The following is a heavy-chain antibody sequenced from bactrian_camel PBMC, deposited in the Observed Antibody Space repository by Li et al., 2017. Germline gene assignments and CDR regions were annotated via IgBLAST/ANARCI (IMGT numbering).Heavy chain of an antibody. Sequence: DVQLVESGGRLVQPGGSLRLSCAASGFTVNHYAMNWVRHSPGKGLEWVSGIRSGGGRLYYADSVKGRFTISSDNAKNTLDPQLNSLETEDTAMYYCTKDVDTGVYYRGFDAMDYWGLGTQVNVS. CDR2: IRSGGGRL. CDR1: GFTVNHYA. D-gene: IGHD2*01. J-gene: IGHJ7*01. V-gene: IGHV3S31*01.